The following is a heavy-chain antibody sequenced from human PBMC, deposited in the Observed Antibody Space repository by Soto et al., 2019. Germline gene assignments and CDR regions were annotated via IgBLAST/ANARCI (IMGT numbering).Heavy chain of an antibody. D-gene: IGHD5-12*01. CDR2: IFPSDSDT. J-gene: IGHJ4*02. Sequence: EVQLVQSGAEVKKPADSLKISCKASGYRFTNYWIAWVRQMPGKGLEWMGIIFPSDSDTRYSPSFQGQVTMSADKSITTAYLQWTSLKASDTAMYYCARLEEGTYEHYWGQGTQVTVSS. V-gene: IGHV5-51*01. CDR1: GYRFTNYW. CDR3: ARLEEGTYEHY.